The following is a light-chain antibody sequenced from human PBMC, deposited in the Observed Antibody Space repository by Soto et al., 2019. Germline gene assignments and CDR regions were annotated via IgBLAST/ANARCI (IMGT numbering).Light chain of an antibody. CDR1: QGIRND. V-gene: IGKV1-6*01. CDR3: LQDYNSPWT. J-gene: IGKJ1*01. CDR2: AAS. Sequence: AIQMTQSPSSLSASVGDRVTITCRASQGIRNDLGWYQQKPGKAPKLLIYAASSLQSGVPSRFSGSGSGTDFTLTSSSLQHEDFATYYCLQDYNSPWTFGQGTKVEIK.